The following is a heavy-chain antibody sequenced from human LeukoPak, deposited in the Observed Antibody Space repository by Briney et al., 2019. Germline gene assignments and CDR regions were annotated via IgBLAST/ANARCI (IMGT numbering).Heavy chain of an antibody. J-gene: IGHJ5*02. CDR3: ARGNNENYYDWFDA. D-gene: IGHD1-26*01. CDR2: IYPGDSDT. CDR1: GYTFTNYW. Sequence: GESLKISCKASGYTFTNYWIGWVRQMPGKGLEWMGLIYPGDSDTRYSPSFQGHVTISADKSISTAYLQWNILKASDTAIYYCARGNNENYYDWFDAWGQGTLVTVSS. V-gene: IGHV5-51*01.